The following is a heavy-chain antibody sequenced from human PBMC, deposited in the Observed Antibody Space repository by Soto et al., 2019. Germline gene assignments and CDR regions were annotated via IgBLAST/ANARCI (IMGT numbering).Heavy chain of an antibody. CDR3: ARAIRGQLEDYFDY. CDR1: GGSISSYY. Sequence: SETLSLTCTVSGGSISSYYWSWIRQPPGKGLEWIGYIYYSGSTNYNPPLKSRVTISVDTSKNQFSLKLSSVTAADTAVYYCARAIRGQLEDYFDYWGQGTLVTVSS. D-gene: IGHD1-1*01. V-gene: IGHV4-59*01. J-gene: IGHJ4*02. CDR2: IYYSGST.